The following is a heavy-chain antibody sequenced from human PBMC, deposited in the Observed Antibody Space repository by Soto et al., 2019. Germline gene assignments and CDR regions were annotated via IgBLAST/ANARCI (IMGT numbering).Heavy chain of an antibody. CDR3: ARDESAFDI. CDR1: GFTFSSYA. V-gene: IGHV3-30-3*01. Sequence: AGGSLRLSCAASGFTFSSYAMHWVRQAPGKGLEWVAVISYDGSNKYYADSVKGRFTISRDNSKNTLYLQMNSLRAEDTAVYYWARDESAFDIWGQGTMVTVSS. J-gene: IGHJ3*02. CDR2: ISYDGSNK.